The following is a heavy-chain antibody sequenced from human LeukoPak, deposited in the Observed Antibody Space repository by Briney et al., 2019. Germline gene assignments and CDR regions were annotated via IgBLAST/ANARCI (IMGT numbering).Heavy chain of an antibody. CDR1: GFTFSSYG. CDR3: AKDPSATVTPSYFDY. Sequence: GGSLRLSCAASGFTFSSYGMHWVRQAPGKGLEWVAFIRHDGSNKFYADSVRGRFTISRDNSKNTLFLQMDGLRTEDTAVYYCAKDPSATVTPSYFDYWGQGTLVTVSS. D-gene: IGHD4-11*01. V-gene: IGHV3-30*02. J-gene: IGHJ4*03. CDR2: IRHDGSNK.